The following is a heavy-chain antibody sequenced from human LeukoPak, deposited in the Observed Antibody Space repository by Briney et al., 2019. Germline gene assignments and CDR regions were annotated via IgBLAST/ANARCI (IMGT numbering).Heavy chain of an antibody. V-gene: IGHV4-61*02. J-gene: IGHJ5*02. CDR2: IYTSGST. D-gene: IGHD2-15*01. CDR1: GGSISSGSYY. CDR3: ARAAYCRGGSCSPWVSALWCVP. Sequence: SETLSLTCTVSGGSISSGSYYWSWIRQPAGKGLEWIGRIYTSGSTNYNPSLKSRVTISVDTSKNQFSLKLSAVTAADTAVYYRARAAYCRGGSCSPWVSALWCVPWGRGT.